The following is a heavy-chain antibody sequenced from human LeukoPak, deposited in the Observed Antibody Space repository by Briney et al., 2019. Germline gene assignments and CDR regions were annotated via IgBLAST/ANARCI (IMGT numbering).Heavy chain of an antibody. Sequence: PGGSLRLSCAASGFTFSSYWMSWVHQAPGKGLEWVANIKQDGSEKYYVDSVKGRFTISRDNAKNSLYLQMNSLRAEDTAVYYCAREGYEALTDYWGQGTLVTVSS. J-gene: IGHJ4*02. V-gene: IGHV3-7*01. CDR3: AREGYEALTDY. CDR1: GFTFSSYW. D-gene: IGHD3-3*02. CDR2: IKQDGSEK.